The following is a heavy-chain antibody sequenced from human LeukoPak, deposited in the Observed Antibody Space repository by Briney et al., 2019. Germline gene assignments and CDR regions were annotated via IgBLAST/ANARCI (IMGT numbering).Heavy chain of an antibody. V-gene: IGHV1-2*06. CDR3: ARAIFGVIY. D-gene: IGHD3-3*01. CDR1: GYTFTGYY. J-gene: IGHJ4*02. Sequence: ASVKVSCKASTFRSSGYTFTGYYLHWVRQAPGQGLEWMGRINPNSGGTNYAQKFQGRVTMTRDTSISTAYMELSRLRSDDTAVYYCARAIFGVIYWGQGTLVTVSS. CDR2: INPNSGGT.